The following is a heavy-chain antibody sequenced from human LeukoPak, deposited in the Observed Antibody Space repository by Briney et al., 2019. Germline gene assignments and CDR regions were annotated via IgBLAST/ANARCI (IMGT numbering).Heavy chain of an antibody. J-gene: IGHJ4*02. CDR2: IHYDGSNN. V-gene: IGHV3-30*02. CDR1: GFTFSSYA. D-gene: IGHD6-13*01. Sequence: PGGSLRLSCAASGFTFSSYAMHWVRQAPGKGLEWVAFIHYDGSNNYYADSVKGRFTISRDNSKNTLYLQMNTLRADDTAVYYCAKDHGSSDWYYFDYWGQGTLLTVSS. CDR3: AKDHGSSDWYYFDY.